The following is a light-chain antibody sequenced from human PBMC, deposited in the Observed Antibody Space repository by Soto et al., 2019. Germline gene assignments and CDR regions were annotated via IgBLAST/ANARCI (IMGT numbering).Light chain of an antibody. Sequence: QSALTQPASVPGSPGQSITISCTGTTSDVGGHNSVSWFQQHPGKAPKLIIYQVSSRPSDISNRFSGSKSGNTASLTISGLQAEDEADYYCNSYSSLNGFYVFGTGTKVTVL. CDR2: QVS. CDR1: TSDVGGHNS. J-gene: IGLJ1*01. V-gene: IGLV2-14*01. CDR3: NSYSSLNGFYV.